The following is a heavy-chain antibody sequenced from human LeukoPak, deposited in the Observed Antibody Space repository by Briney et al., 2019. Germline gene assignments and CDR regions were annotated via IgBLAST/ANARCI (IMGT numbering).Heavy chain of an antibody. Sequence: PGGSLRLSCAASGFTFSSYWMSWVRQAPGKGLEWVANIKQDGSEKYCVDSVKGRFTISRDNAKNSLYLQMNSLRAEDTAVYYCARGYYGSGIILTVFDYWGQGTLVTVSS. CDR2: IKQDGSEK. CDR3: ARGYYGSGIILTVFDY. V-gene: IGHV3-7*01. CDR1: GFTFSSYW. D-gene: IGHD3-10*01. J-gene: IGHJ4*02.